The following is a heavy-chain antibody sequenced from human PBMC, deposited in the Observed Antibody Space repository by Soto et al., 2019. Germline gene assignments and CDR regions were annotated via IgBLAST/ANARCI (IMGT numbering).Heavy chain of an antibody. CDR2: IWYDGSLE. CDR1: GFSFSSSG. J-gene: IGHJ4*02. CDR3: AKPSYDFWSGYYHPFDY. V-gene: IGHV3-33*03. D-gene: IGHD3-3*01. Sequence: QVQLVESGGGVVQPGRSLRLSCAASGFSFSSSGMHWVRQAPGKGLEWVAIIWYDGSLEYYADSVKGRFTISRDNSKNTLYLQMNSLRVEDTAVYYCAKPSYDFWSGYYHPFDYWGQGTLVTVSS.